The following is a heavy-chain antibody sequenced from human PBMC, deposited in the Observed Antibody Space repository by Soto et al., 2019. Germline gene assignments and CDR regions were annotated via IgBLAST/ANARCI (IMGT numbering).Heavy chain of an antibody. CDR3: ARARSTGEGWFDP. Sequence: SETLSLTCTVSGGSISSGDYYWRWIRQPPGKGLEWIGYIYYSGSTYYNPSLKSRVTISVDTSKNQFSLKLSSVTAADTAVYYCARARSTGEGWFDPCGQGTLVTFSS. J-gene: IGHJ5*02. D-gene: IGHD3-16*01. V-gene: IGHV4-30-4*01. CDR1: GGSISSGDYY. CDR2: IYYSGST.